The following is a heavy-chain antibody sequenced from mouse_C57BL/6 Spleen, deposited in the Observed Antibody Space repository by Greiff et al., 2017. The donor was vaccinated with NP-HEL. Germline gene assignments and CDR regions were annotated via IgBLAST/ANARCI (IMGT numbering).Heavy chain of an antibody. V-gene: IGHV1-82*01. Sequence: QVQLQQSGPELVKPGASVKISCKASGYAFSSSWMNWVKQRPGKGLEWIGRIYPGDGDTNYNGKFKGKATLTADKSSSTAYMQLSSLTSEESAVYFCAHNYYGSSYVEPYAMDYWGQGTSVTVSS. CDR1: GYAFSSSW. J-gene: IGHJ4*01. D-gene: IGHD1-1*01. CDR2: IYPGDGDT. CDR3: AHNYYGSSYVEPYAMDY.